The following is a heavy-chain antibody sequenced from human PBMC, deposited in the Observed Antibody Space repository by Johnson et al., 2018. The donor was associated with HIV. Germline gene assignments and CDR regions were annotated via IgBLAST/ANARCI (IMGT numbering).Heavy chain of an antibody. CDR2: IYSGGST. V-gene: IGHV3-NL1*01. Sequence: QMLLVESGGGVVQPGRSLRLSCAASGFTFSSYAMHWVRQAPGKGLEWVSVIYSGGSTYYADSVKGRFTISRDNSKNTLYLQMNSLRAEDTAVYYCASFAAAGDAFDIWGQGTMVTVSS. J-gene: IGHJ3*02. CDR1: GFTFSSYA. D-gene: IGHD6-13*01. CDR3: ASFAAAGDAFDI.